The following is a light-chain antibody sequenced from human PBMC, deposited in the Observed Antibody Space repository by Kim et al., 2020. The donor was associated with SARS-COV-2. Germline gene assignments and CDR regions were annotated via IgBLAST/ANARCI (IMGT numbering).Light chain of an antibody. Sequence: QKITISCSGSSSNLGRNYIYWYQQCPRTAPKLLIYRNTLRPSGVPDRFSGSKSGTSASLAISGLRSEDEATYYCEVWDDSLSGVVFGGGTQLTVL. CDR2: RNT. V-gene: IGLV1-47*01. CDR1: SSNLGRNY. CDR3: EVWDDSLSGVV. J-gene: IGLJ2*01.